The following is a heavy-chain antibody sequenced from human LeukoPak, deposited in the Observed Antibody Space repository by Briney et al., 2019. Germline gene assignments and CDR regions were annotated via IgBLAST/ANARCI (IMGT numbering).Heavy chain of an antibody. V-gene: IGHV5-10-1*01. J-gene: IGHJ4*02. D-gene: IGHD3/OR15-3a*01. Sequence: GESLKISCQGSGYTFTDHWTSWVRQTPGKGPEWMGWIDPTDSETNYSPSFEGRVTFSVDRSSNTVYLQWSSLRASDTAKYLCARQGLRIHPFSYDLWGQGTPVTVSS. CDR1: GYTFTDHW. CDR3: ARQGLRIHPFSYDL. CDR2: IDPTDSET.